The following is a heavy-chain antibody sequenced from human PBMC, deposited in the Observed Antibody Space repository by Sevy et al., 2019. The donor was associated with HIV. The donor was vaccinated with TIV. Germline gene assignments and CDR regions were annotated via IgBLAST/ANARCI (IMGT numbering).Heavy chain of an antibody. J-gene: IGHJ4*02. D-gene: IGHD6-19*01. CDR1: GGSISSDY. V-gene: IGHV4-59*13. CDR2: IYYSGST. CDR3: ARSLIAVAGYYFDY. Sequence: SETLSLTCTVSGGSISSDYWSWIRQPPGKGLEWIGYIYYSGSTNYNPSLKSRVTISVDTSKNQFSLKLSSVTAADTAVYYCARSLIAVAGYYFDYWGQGTLVTVSS.